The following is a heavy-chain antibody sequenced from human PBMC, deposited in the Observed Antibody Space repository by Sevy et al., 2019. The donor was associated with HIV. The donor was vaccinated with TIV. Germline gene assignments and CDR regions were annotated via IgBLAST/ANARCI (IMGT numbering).Heavy chain of an antibody. CDR1: GYTFNSYS. J-gene: IGHJ6*02. D-gene: IGHD2-15*01. Sequence: ASVKVSCKASGYTFNSYSISWVRQAPGQGLEWMGWISAYNGNTTYAQKLQGRVTMTTDTSTSTAYMELRSLRSDDTAVYYCARDGYCSGGSCYPNYYYGMDVWGQGTTVTVSS. CDR2: ISAYNGNT. V-gene: IGHV1-18*01. CDR3: ARDGYCSGGSCYPNYYYGMDV.